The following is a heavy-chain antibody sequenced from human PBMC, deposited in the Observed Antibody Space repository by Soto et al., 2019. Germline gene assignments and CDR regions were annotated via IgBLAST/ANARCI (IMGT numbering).Heavy chain of an antibody. Sequence: PGGSLRLSCSASGFTFSDYAMHWVRQAPGKGLEWVANIKQDGSEKYYVDSVKGRFTISRDNAKNSLYLQMNSLRAEDTAVYYWARDGEWRELELRWFDPWGQGTLVTVSS. D-gene: IGHD1-7*01. CDR3: ARDGEWRELELRWFDP. CDR1: GFTFSDYA. J-gene: IGHJ5*02. CDR2: IKQDGSEK. V-gene: IGHV3-7*01.